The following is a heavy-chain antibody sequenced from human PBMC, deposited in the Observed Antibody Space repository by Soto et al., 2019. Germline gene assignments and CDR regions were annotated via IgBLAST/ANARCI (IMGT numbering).Heavy chain of an antibody. V-gene: IGHV1-46*01. D-gene: IGHD2-21*01. Sequence: GGSVKVSCKSSGYPFTSYYMHWVRQAPGQGLEWMGIINPSGGSTSYAQKFQGRVTMTRDTSTSTVYMELSSLRSEDTAVYYCASAYYSWHYYGMDVWGQGTTVTVSS. J-gene: IGHJ6*02. CDR3: ASAYYSWHYYGMDV. CDR1: GYPFTSYY. CDR2: INPSGGST.